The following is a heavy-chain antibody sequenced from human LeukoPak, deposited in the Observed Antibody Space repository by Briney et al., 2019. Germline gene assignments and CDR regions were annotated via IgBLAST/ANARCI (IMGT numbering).Heavy chain of an antibody. V-gene: IGHV3-33*01. D-gene: IGHD2-2*01. Sequence: GGSLSLSCAASGFTFSSYGMHWVRQAPGKGLEWVAVIWYDGSNKYYADSVKGRFTISRDNSKNTLYLQMNSLRAEDTAVYYCARDEGAAGYAFDYWGQGTPVTVSS. CDR3: ARDEGAAGYAFDY. CDR2: IWYDGSNK. CDR1: GFTFSSYG. J-gene: IGHJ4*02.